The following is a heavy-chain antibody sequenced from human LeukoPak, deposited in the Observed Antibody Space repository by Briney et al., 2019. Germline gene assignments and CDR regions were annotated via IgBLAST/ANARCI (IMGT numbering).Heavy chain of an antibody. CDR1: GYTFTSYG. V-gene: IGHV1-18*01. CDR3: ARRGTTDYYYYGMDV. CDR2: ISAYNGNT. D-gene: IGHD1-7*01. Sequence: ASVKVSCKASGYTFTSYGISWVRQAPGQGLEWMGWISAYNGNTNYAQKLQGRVTMTTDTSTSTAYMELRSLRPDDTAVYYCARRGTTDYYYYGMDVWGQGTTVTVSS. J-gene: IGHJ6*02.